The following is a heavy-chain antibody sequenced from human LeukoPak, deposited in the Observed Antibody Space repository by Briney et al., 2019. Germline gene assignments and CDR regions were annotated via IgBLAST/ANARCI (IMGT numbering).Heavy chain of an antibody. CDR3: AKDYSFSNFN. Sequence: VGSLRLSCAATGLSFSSFAMSWVRQGPARGLEWVANINERGSETYYADYVKGRFTISRDNTKKSLFLQLNSLSVEDTAMYYCAKDYSFSNFNWGQGTLVTVSS. CDR1: GLSFSSFA. V-gene: IGHV3-7*01. CDR2: INERGSET. D-gene: IGHD2-15*01. J-gene: IGHJ4*02.